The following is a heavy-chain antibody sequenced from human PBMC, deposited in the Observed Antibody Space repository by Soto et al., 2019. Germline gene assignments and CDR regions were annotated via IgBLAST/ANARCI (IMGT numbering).Heavy chain of an antibody. Sequence: GGSLRLSCAASGFTFSSYAMSWVRQAPGKGLEWVSAISGSGGSTYYADSVKGRFTISRDNSKNTLYLQMNSLRAEDTAVYYCSKDRCLFDYYDFRRLLIDWRQRTLVRVSS. D-gene: IGHD3-3*01. J-gene: IGHJ4*02. CDR2: ISGSGGST. CDR1: GFTFSSYA. V-gene: IGHV3-23*01. CDR3: SKDRCLFDYYDFRRLLID.